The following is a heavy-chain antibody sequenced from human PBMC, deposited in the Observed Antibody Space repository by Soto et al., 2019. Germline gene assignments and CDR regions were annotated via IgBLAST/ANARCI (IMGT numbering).Heavy chain of an antibody. J-gene: IGHJ6*02. V-gene: IGHV3-30*18. CDR2: ISYDGSNK. D-gene: IGHD6-13*01. Sequence: GESLKISCAASGFTFSSYGMHWVRQAPGKGLEWVAVISYDGSNKYYADSVKGRFTISRDNSKNTLYLQMNSLRAEDTAVYYCAKDQQLVPYYYYGMDAWGQGTTVTVSS. CDR1: GFTFSSYG. CDR3: AKDQQLVPYYYYGMDA.